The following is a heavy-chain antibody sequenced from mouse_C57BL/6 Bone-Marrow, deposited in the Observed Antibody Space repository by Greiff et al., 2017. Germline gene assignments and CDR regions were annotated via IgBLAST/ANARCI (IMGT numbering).Heavy chain of an antibody. J-gene: IGHJ2*01. CDR2: ISYDGSN. D-gene: IGHD3-3*01. CDR3: ARGGTGDY. V-gene: IGHV3-6*01. Sequence: VQLQESGPGLVKPSQSLSLTCSVTGYSITSGYYWNWIRQFPGNKLEWMGYISYDGSNNYNPSLKNRISITRDTSKNQFFLKLNSVTTEDTATYNCARGGTGDYWGQGTTLTVSS. CDR1: GYSITSGYY.